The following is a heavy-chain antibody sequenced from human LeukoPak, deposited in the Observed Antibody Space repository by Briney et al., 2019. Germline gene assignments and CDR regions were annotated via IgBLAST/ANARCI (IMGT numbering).Heavy chain of an antibody. Sequence: GGSLRLSCAASGFTFNNYIMNWVRQAPGKGLEWVSAISGSGGNTYYADSVKGRFTISRDNSKNTLYLQMNSLRAEDTAVYYCAVINSGSYLSDYWGQGTLVPVSS. CDR1: GFTFNNYI. V-gene: IGHV3-23*01. CDR3: AVINSGSYLSDY. D-gene: IGHD1-26*01. CDR2: ISGSGGNT. J-gene: IGHJ4*02.